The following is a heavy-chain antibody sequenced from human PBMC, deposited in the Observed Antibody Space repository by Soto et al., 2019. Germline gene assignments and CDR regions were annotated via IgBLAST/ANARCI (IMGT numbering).Heavy chain of an antibody. V-gene: IGHV3-9*01. CDR2: ISWNSGSI. Sequence: RRLSCAASGFTFDDYAMHWVRQAPGKGLEWVSGISWNSGSIGYADSVKGRFTISRDNAKNSLYLQMNSLRAEDTALYYCAKGGSCCGMDVWGQGATVTVSS. CDR1: GFTFDDYA. J-gene: IGHJ6*02. D-gene: IGHD2-15*01. CDR3: AKGGSCCGMDV.